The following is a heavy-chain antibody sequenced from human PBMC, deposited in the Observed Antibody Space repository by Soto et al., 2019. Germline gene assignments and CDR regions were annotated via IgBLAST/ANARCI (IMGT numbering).Heavy chain of an antibody. CDR2: ISGSGGST. D-gene: IGHD3-10*01. Sequence: GGSLRLSCAASGFTFSSYAMSWVRQAPGKGLEWVSAISGSGGSTYYADSVKGRFTISRDNSKNTLYLQMNSLRAEDTAVYYCARITMVRGVSDYWGQGTLVTVSS. J-gene: IGHJ4*02. CDR3: ARITMVRGVSDY. V-gene: IGHV3-23*01. CDR1: GFTFSSYA.